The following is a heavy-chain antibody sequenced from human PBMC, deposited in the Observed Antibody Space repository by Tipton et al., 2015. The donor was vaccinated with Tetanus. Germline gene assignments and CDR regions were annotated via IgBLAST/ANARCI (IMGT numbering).Heavy chain of an antibody. J-gene: IGHJ6*02. Sequence: QLVQSGAEVKKPGASVKVSCKASGYTFTNYYMHWVRQAPGQGLEWMGVINPSAGTTRYEQKFQGRVIMTRDTSTTTVYMELISLRSEDTAVFYCARSYDFYDSTGYTDDGMDVWGQGTSVTVSS. CDR2: INPSAGTT. CDR1: GYTFTNYY. CDR3: ARSYDFYDSTGYTDDGMDV. D-gene: IGHD3-22*01. V-gene: IGHV1-46*01.